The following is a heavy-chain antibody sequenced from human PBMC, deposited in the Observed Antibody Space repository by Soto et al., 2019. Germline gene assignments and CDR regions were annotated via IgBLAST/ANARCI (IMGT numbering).Heavy chain of an antibody. CDR3: ARGDAPADDAFDI. V-gene: IGHV3-53*04. D-gene: IGHD2-2*01. J-gene: IGHJ3*02. Sequence: GGSLRLSCAASGFTVSSNYMSWVRQAPGKGLEWVSVIYSGGSTYYADSVKGRFTISRHNSKNTLYLQMNSLRAEDTAVYYGARGDAPADDAFDIWGQGTMVTVSS. CDR1: GFTVSSNY. CDR2: IYSGGST.